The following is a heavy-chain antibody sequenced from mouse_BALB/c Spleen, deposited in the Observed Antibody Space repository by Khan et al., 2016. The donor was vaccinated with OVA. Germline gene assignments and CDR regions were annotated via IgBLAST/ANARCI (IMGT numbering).Heavy chain of an antibody. D-gene: IGHD4-1*01. J-gene: IGHJ3*01. CDR2: ISSDGDYT. Sequence: EVELVESGGDLVKSGGSLKLSCAASGFTFSPYSMSWVRQTPDKRLEWVATISSDGDYTYYPDSVKGRFNISRDNAKNTLYLQMSTLKSEDTAMYYCATHLTGSFAYWVQGTLVTVSA. V-gene: IGHV5-6*01. CDR3: ATHLTGSFAY. CDR1: GFTFSPYS.